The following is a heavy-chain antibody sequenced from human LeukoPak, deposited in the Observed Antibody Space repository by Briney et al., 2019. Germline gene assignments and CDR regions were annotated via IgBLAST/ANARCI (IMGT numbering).Heavy chain of an antibody. D-gene: IGHD5-12*01. Sequence: PGGSLRLSCAASGFTFSSYGTHWVRQAPGKGLEWVSVIYSGGSTYYADSVKGRFTISRHNSKNTLYLQMNSLRAEDTAVYYCARLWMRDYYYGMDVWGQGTTVTVSS. CDR2: IYSGGST. J-gene: IGHJ6*02. CDR3: ARLWMRDYYYGMDV. V-gene: IGHV3-NL1*01. CDR1: GFTFSSYG.